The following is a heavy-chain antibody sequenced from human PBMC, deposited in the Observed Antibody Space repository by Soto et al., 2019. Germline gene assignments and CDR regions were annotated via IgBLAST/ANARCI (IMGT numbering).Heavy chain of an antibody. CDR3: ARLVWSYGTWFDP. V-gene: IGHV4-59*08. CDR2: IYYSGST. CDR1: GGSISSYY. Sequence: PSETLSLTCTVSGGSISSYYWSWIRQPPGKGLEWIGYIYYSGSTNYNPSLKSRVTISVDTSKNQFSLKLSFVTAADTDVYYCARLVWSYGTWFDPWGQGTLVTVSS. D-gene: IGHD5-18*01. J-gene: IGHJ5*02.